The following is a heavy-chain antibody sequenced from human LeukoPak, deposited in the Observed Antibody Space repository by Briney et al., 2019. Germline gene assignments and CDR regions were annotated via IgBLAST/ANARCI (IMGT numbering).Heavy chain of an antibody. CDR3: ARGSHDLTHYYYYMDV. Sequence: HPGGSLRLSCAASGFTFSSYWMSWVRQAPGKGLEWVANIKQDGSEKYYVDSVKGRFTISRDNAKNSLYLQMNSLRAEDTAVYYCARGSHDLTHYYYYMDVWGKGTTVTVSS. J-gene: IGHJ6*03. CDR2: IKQDGSEK. D-gene: IGHD1-1*01. V-gene: IGHV3-7*01. CDR1: GFTFSSYW.